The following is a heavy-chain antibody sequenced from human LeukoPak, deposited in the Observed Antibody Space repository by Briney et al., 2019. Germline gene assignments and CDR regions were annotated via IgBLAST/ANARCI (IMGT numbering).Heavy chain of an antibody. CDR3: ARDGLVGSGWYLNYYYMDV. J-gene: IGHJ6*03. V-gene: IGHV1-2*02. Sequence: GASVKVSCKASGYTFTGYYMHWVRKAPGQGLEWMGWINPNSGGTNYAQKLQGRVTMTTDTSTSTAYMELRSLRSDDTAVYYCARDGLVGSGWYLNYYYMDVWGKGTTVTVSS. CDR1: GYTFTGYY. CDR2: INPNSGGT. D-gene: IGHD6-19*01.